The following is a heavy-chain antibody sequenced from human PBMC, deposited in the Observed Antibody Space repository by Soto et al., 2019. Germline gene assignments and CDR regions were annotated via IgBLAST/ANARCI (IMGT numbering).Heavy chain of an antibody. J-gene: IGHJ6*03. D-gene: IGHD2-15*01. CDR1: GATFNDYT. CDR3: ASGKSQMTQDRMGFYYYMDV. CDR2: VIPLLDAS. Sequence: QVQLVQSGAEVKKPGSSVRISCAASGATFNDYTFTWVRRAPGQGLEWMGRVIPLLDASNYAEKFQDRVTITADRSTSTGYMELSGLKSEDSAIYYCASGKSQMTQDRMGFYYYMDVWGKGTTVTVSS. V-gene: IGHV1-69*08.